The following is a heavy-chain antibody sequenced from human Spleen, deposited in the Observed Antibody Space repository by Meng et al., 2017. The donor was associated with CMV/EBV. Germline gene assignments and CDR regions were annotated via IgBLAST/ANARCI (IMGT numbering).Heavy chain of an antibody. J-gene: IGHJ5*02. CDR2: IYWNDDK. Sequence: FSGFSLSSSGVGVGWIRQPPGKALEWLALIYWNDDKRYSPSLKSRLTITKDTSKNQVVLTMTNMDPVDTATYYCAHRLSGWSGYPSWGQGTLVTVSS. CDR3: AHRLSGWSGYPS. V-gene: IGHV2-5*01. CDR1: GFSLSSSGVG. D-gene: IGHD3-3*01.